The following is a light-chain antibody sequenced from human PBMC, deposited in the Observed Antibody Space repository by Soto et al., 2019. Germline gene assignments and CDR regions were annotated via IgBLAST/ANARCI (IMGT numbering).Light chain of an antibody. CDR2: GAS. CDR3: QQYNNWPPLT. V-gene: IGKV3-15*01. Sequence: EIMMTQSPATLSVSPGERATLSCRASQSVSSNLAWYQQKPGQGPRLLIYGASTRAAGIPARFSGSGSGTEFTLTISSLQSEDFAVYYCQQYNNWPPLTFGGGTKVEIK. CDR1: QSVSSN. J-gene: IGKJ4*01.